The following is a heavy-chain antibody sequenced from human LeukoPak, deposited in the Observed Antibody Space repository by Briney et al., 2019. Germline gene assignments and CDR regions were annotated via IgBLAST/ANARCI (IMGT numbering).Heavy chain of an antibody. J-gene: IGHJ6*04. V-gene: IGHV3-48*03. D-gene: IGHD3-10*02. Sequence: GGSLRLSRAASVFTFSRYEMNWVRHAPGKGLEGVSYISSSGSTIYYADSVKGRFTISRDNAKNSLYLQMNSLRAEDTAVYYCAELGITMIGGVWGKGTTVTISS. CDR3: AELGITMIGGV. CDR2: ISSSGSTI. CDR1: VFTFSRYE.